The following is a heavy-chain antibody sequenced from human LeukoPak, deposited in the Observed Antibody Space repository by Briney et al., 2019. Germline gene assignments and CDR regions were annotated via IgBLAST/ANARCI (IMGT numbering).Heavy chain of an antibody. J-gene: IGHJ3*02. V-gene: IGHV4-59*08. D-gene: IGHD3-9*01. CDR3: ARARDILTGYPDAFDI. CDR1: GGSISSYY. Sequence: SETLSLTCTVSGGSISSYYWSWIRQPPGKGLEWIGYIYYSGSTNYNPSLKSRVTISVDPSKNQFSLKLSSVTAADTAVYYCARARDILTGYPDAFDIWGQGTMVTVSS. CDR2: IYYSGST.